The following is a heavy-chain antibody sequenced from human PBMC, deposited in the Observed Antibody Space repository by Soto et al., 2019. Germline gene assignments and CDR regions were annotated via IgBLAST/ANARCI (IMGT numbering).Heavy chain of an antibody. V-gene: IGHV1-69*12. J-gene: IGHJ6*02. CDR2: IIPIFGTA. CDR1: GGTFSSYA. CDR3: ARAPDYGDYRYYYYYGMDV. D-gene: IGHD4-17*01. Sequence: QVQLVQSGAEVKKPGSSVKVSCKASGGTFSSYAISWVRQAPGQGLEWMGGIIPIFGTANYAQKFQGRVTITAHESTSTAYMGLSSLRSEDTAVYYCARAPDYGDYRYYYYYGMDVWGQGTTVTVSS.